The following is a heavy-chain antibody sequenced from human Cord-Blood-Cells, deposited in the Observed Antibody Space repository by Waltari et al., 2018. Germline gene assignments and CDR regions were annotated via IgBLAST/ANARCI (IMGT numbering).Heavy chain of an antibody. CDR2: INPSGGST. D-gene: IGHD6-19*01. V-gene: IGHV1-46*01. J-gene: IGHJ4*02. Sequence: QVQLVQSGAEVKKPGASVKVSCKASGYTFTSYYMHWVRQAPGQGLEWMGIINPSGGSTSYAQKFQGRVTMTRDTSTSTVYMELSSLRSEDTAVYYCATSSGWYKAEDYWGQGTLVTVSS. CDR3: ATSSGWYKAEDY. CDR1: GYTFTSYY.